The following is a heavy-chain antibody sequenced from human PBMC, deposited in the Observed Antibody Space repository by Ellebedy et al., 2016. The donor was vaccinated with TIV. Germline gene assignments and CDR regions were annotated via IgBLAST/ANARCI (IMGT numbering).Heavy chain of an antibody. D-gene: IGHD2-15*01. Sequence: PGGSLRLSCKGSGYSFTSYWIGWVRQMPGKGLEWMGTIYPSDSDARYSPSFQGQVTISADKSISTAYLQWSSLKASDTGMYYCARGYFGGGTCYDYWGQGTLVTVSS. CDR2: IYPSDSDA. CDR1: GYSFTSYW. CDR3: ARGYFGGGTCYDY. V-gene: IGHV5-51*01. J-gene: IGHJ4*02.